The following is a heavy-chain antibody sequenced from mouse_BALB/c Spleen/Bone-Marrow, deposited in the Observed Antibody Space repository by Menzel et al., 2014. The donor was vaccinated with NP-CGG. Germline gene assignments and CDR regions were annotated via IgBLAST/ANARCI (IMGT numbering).Heavy chain of an antibody. V-gene: IGHV1-69*02. CDR2: IYPSDSYT. CDR1: GYTFTSYW. Sequence: LVESGAELVRPGASVKLSCKASGYTFTSYWINWVKQRPGQGLEWIGNIYPSDSYTNYNQKFKDKATSTVDKSSSTGYMQLSSPTSEDSAVYYCTRRDYAMDYWGQGTSVTVSS. CDR3: TRRDYAMDY. J-gene: IGHJ4*01.